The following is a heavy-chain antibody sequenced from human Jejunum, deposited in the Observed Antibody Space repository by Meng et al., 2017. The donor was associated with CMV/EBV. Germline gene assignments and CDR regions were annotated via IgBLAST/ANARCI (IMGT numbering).Heavy chain of an antibody. D-gene: IGHD3-22*01. CDR3: ARDLSGYYSFVDY. CDR1: GYTFTGYY. CDR2: INPNNGGA. J-gene: IGHJ4*02. Sequence: QVQLVQSGAEVKRPGASVKVSCKASGYTFTGYYMQWVRQAPGQGPEWMGRINPNNGGANYAQQFQVRVTMTTDTSISTAYMELSRLRSDDTAVYYCARDLSGYYSFVDYWGQGTLVTVSS. V-gene: IGHV1-2*06.